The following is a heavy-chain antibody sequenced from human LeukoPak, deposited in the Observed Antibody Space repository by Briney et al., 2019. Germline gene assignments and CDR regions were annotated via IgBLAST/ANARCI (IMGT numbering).Heavy chain of an antibody. CDR2: ISISSNYI. D-gene: IGHD1-26*01. V-gene: IGHV3-21*04. CDR3: VKDSPPRYSGSPPAY. CDR1: GFTFSSYS. J-gene: IGHJ4*02. Sequence: GGSLRLSCAASGFTFSSYSLNWVRQAPGKGLEWVSSISISSNYIYYADSVKGRFTISRDNAKNSLYLQMNSLRADDTAVYYCVKDSPPRYSGSPPAYWGQGTLVTVSS.